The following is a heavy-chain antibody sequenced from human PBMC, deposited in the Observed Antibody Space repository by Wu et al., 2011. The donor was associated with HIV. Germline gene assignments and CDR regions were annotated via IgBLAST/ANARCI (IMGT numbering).Heavy chain of an antibody. J-gene: IGHJ5*02. V-gene: IGHV1-69*01. CDR2: FIPIFDSA. Sequence: QVQLVQSGAEVKKPGSSVKVSCKASGDTFSDFGISWVRQAPGQGLEWMGGFIPIFDSANYAQKFQGRVTITTDEPTNTAYLELRSLRSEDTAVYFCARAPFCGGECSGWFDPGAREPSHRLF. D-gene: IGHD2-21*01. CDR1: GDTFSDFG. CDR3: ARAPFCGGECSGWFDP.